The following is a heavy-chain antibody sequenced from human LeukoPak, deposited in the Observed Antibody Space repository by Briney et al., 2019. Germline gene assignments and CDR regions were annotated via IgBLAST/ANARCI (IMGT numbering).Heavy chain of an antibody. CDR3: ARDPIEQLVYFDY. CDR2: INHSGST. CDR1: GGSFSGYY. Sequence: SETLSLTCAVYGGSFSGYYWSWIRQPPGKGLEWIGEINHSGSTNYNPSLKSRVTISVDTSKNQFSLKLSSVTAADTAVYYCARDPIEQLVYFDYWGQGTLVTVSS. J-gene: IGHJ4*02. V-gene: IGHV4-34*01. D-gene: IGHD6-6*01.